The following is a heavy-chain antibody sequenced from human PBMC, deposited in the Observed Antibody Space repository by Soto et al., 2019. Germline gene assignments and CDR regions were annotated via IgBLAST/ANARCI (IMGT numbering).Heavy chain of an antibody. CDR3: VTNIEYSSAPFDP. CDR1: GGSISRSTYY. CDR2: IYYSGST. V-gene: IGHV4-39*01. Sequence: QLQLQEAGPGLVKPSETLSLTCTVSGGSISRSTYYWGWIRQPPGKGLEWIGIIYYSGSTYYNPSLKSRVTISVDTSKTQFSLKLSSVTAADTAVYFCVTNIEYSSAPFDPWGQGPWSPSPQ. J-gene: IGHJ5*02. D-gene: IGHD6-25*01.